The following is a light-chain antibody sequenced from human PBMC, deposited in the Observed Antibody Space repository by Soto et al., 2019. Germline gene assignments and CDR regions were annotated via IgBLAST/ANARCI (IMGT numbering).Light chain of an antibody. V-gene: IGKV3-15*01. CDR2: GAS. J-gene: IGKJ4*01. Sequence: EIVMTQSPATLSVSPGERFTLXXRASQDIRSSLAWYQQKPGQAPRXVIYGASIRATGVPATFSGSGAGTEFTLSISSLQSEHLGVYYCQQDSSWPLTFGGGTKVDIK. CDR3: QQDSSWPLT. CDR1: QDIRSS.